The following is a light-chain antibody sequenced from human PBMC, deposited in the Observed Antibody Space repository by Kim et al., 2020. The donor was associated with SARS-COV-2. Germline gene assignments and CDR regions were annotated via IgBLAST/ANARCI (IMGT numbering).Light chain of an antibody. J-gene: IGKJ5*01. V-gene: IGKV1-9*01. Sequence: IQLTQSPSSLSASVGDRVTITCRASQGISSHLTWYQQKPGKAPKLLIYSASTLLSEVPSRFSGSGSGTDFTLTISSLQPEDFATYYCQQLHGYPITFGQGTRLEIK. CDR2: SAS. CDR1: QGISSH. CDR3: QQLHGYPIT.